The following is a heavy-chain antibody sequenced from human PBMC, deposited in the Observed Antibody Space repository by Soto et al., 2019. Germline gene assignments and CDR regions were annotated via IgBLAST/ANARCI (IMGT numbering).Heavy chain of an antibody. D-gene: IGHD6-6*01. Sequence: SETLSLTCAVYGGSFSGYYWSWIRQPPGKGLEWIGEINHSGSTNYNPSLKSRVTIAVDTSKNQFSLKLSSVTAADTAVYYCARGRGSSSSHTTYYFDYWGQGTLVTVSS. CDR1: GGSFSGYY. CDR2: INHSGST. J-gene: IGHJ4*02. V-gene: IGHV4-34*01. CDR3: ARGRGSSSSHTTYYFDY.